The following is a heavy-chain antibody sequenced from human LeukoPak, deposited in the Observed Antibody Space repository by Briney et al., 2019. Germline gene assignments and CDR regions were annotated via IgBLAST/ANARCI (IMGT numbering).Heavy chain of an antibody. V-gene: IGHV3-48*01. D-gene: IGHD3-16*01. Sequence: GGSLRLSYAASGFTFSSYSMNWVRQAPGKGLEWVSYIGVGGGRKFYADSVKGRFTVSRDDAKNSVYLEMSSLRAEDTAVYYCARDANDYASPPDYWGQGTLVTVSS. CDR2: IGVGGGRK. J-gene: IGHJ4*02. CDR1: GFTFSSYS. CDR3: ARDANDYASPPDY.